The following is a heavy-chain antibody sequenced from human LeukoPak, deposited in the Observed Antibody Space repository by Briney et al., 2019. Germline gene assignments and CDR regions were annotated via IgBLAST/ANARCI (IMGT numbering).Heavy chain of an antibody. CDR1: GGSISSSY. Sequence: SETLSLTCTVSGGSISSSYWSWIRQPPGKGLEWIGYTHYSGNTNYNASLKSRVSISVDTSKNQFSLKLTSVTAADTAVYYCARFCSGDSCPDVWGQGTTVSVSS. V-gene: IGHV4-59*01. CDR3: ARFCSGDSCPDV. CDR2: THYSGNT. D-gene: IGHD2-15*01. J-gene: IGHJ6*02.